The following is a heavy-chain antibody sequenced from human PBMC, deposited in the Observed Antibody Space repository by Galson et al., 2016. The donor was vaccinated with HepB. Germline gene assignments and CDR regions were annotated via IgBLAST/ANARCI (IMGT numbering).Heavy chain of an antibody. D-gene: IGHD4-23*01. CDR1: GGSISSGGYY. V-gene: IGHV4-31*03. CDR3: ARVRTTVAQALAFDI. CDR2: IYYSGST. Sequence: TLSLTCTVSGGSISSGGYYWSWIRQHPGKGLEWIGYIYYSGSTYHNPSLKSRVTIAVDTSKNQFSLKLSSVTAADTAVYSCARVRTTVAQALAFDIWGQGTMVTVSS. J-gene: IGHJ3*02.